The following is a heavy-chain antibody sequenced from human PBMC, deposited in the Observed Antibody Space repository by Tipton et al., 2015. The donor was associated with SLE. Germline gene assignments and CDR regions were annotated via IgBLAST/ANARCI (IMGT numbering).Heavy chain of an antibody. CDR1: GSSISSYY. CDR3: ARGDYFDY. V-gene: IGHV4-59*01. J-gene: IGHJ4*02. CDR2: IYYSGST. Sequence: TLSLTCTASGSSISSYYWSWIRQPPGKGLEWIGYIYYSGSTNYNPSLKSRVTISVDTSKNQFSLKLSSVTAADTAVYYCARGDYFDYWGQGTLVTVSS.